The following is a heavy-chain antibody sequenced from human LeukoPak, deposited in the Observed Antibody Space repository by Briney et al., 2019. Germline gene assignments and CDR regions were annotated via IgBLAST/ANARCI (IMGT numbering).Heavy chain of an antibody. CDR2: ISGSGGST. J-gene: IGHJ4*02. V-gene: IGHV3-23*01. CDR1: GFTFSSYG. CDR3: AKDSIVATNFDY. D-gene: IGHD5-12*01. Sequence: GGSLRLSCAASGFTFSSYGMSWVRQAPGKGLEWVSAISGSGGSTYYADSVKGRFTISRDNSKNTLYLQMNSLRAEDTAVYYCAKDSIVATNFDYWGQGTLVTVSS.